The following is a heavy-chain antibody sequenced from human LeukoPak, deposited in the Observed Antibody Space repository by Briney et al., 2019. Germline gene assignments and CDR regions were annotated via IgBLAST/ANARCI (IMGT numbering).Heavy chain of an antibody. D-gene: IGHD6-6*01. CDR1: GGSFSGYY. Sequence: ETLSLTCAVYGGSFSGYYWSWIRQPPGKGLEWIGEINHSGSTNYNPSLKSRVTISVDTSKNQFSLKLSSVTAADTAVYYCATRARRPYYYYYYMDVWGKGTTVTVSS. CDR3: ATRARRPYYYYYYMDV. J-gene: IGHJ6*03. CDR2: INHSGST. V-gene: IGHV4-34*01.